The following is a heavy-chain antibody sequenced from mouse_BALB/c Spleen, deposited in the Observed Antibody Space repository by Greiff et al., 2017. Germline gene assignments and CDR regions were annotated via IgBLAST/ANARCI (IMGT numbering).Heavy chain of an antibody. CDR2: IDPSDSYT. CDR1: GYTFTTYW. CDR3: ARGTTVAYYFDY. D-gene: IGHD1-1*01. J-gene: IGHJ2*01. Sequence: VQLQQPGAELVKPGASVKLSCKASGYTFTTYWMHWVKQRPGQGLEWIGEIDPSDSYTNYNQKFKGKATLTVDKSSSTAYMQLSSLTSEDSAVYYCARGTTVAYYFDYWGQGTTLTVSS. V-gene: IGHV1-69*02.